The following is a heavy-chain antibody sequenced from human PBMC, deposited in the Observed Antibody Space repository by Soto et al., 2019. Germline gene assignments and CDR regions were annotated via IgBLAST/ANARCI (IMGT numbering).Heavy chain of an antibody. D-gene: IGHD2-2*01. J-gene: IGHJ3*02. CDR3: ARVGPLLGYCSSTSCYVYAFDI. Sequence: QVQLVQSGAEVKKPGASVKVSCKASGYTFTSYGISWVRQAPGQGLEWMGWISAYNGNSNYAQKLQGRVTMTKDTYTRTAYMELRSLRADDTAVYYCARVGPLLGYCSSTSCYVYAFDIWGQGTMVTVSS. V-gene: IGHV1-18*01. CDR2: ISAYNGNS. CDR1: GYTFTSYG.